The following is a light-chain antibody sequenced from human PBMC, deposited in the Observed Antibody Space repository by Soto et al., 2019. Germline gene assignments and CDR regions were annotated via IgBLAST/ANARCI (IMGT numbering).Light chain of an antibody. CDR3: QQYGGSPLYT. V-gene: IGKV3-20*01. CDR2: GAS. J-gene: IGKJ2*01. CDR1: QSVDTNY. Sequence: ELVLTQSPDTLSFSPGERATLSCRASQSVDTNYLAWYQQKPGQPPRLLIQGASSRATGIPDRFSGSGSGTEFTLTISRLEPEDFAVYYCQQYGGSPLYTFGQGTKLEIK.